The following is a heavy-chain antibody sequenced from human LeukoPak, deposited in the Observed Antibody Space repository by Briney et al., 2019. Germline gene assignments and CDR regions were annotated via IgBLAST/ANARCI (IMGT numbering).Heavy chain of an antibody. J-gene: IGHJ5*02. Sequence: SVKVSCKASGGTFSGYAISWVRQAPGQGLEWMGGIIPIFGTANYAQKFQGRVTITADESTSTAYMELSSLRSEDTAVYYCARGPHIRTYDRDNWFDPWGQGTLVTVSS. D-gene: IGHD3-3*01. V-gene: IGHV1-69*13. CDR2: IIPIFGTA. CDR3: ARGPHIRTYDRDNWFDP. CDR1: GGTFSGYA.